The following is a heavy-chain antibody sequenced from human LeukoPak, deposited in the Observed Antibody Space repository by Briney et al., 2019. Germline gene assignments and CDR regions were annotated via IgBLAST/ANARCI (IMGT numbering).Heavy chain of an antibody. CDR2: INHSGST. D-gene: IGHD6-19*01. CDR3: ARGFRYIGFAIAVPGTPYYFDY. J-gene: IGHJ4*02. V-gene: IGHV4-34*01. Sequence: SETLSLTCTVSDASISGYYWSWIRQPPGKGLEWIGEINHSGSTNYNPSLKSRVTISVDTSKNQLSLKLNSVTAADTAVYYCARGFRYIGFAIAVPGTPYYFDYWGQGTLVTVSS. CDR1: DASISGYY.